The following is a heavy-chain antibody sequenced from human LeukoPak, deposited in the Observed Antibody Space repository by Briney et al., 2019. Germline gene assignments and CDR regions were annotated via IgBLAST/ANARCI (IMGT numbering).Heavy chain of an antibody. CDR3: VKARAYCSGGSCRYYFDY. CDR2: ISGSGGST. D-gene: IGHD2-15*01. V-gene: IGHV3-23*01. Sequence: GGSLRLSCAPSGFTFSSYAMSSVRHAPRKGLAWVSPISGSGGSTYYADSVKGRFTISRDNSKNTLYLQMNSLRAEDTAVYYCVKARAYCSGGSCRYYFDYWGQGTLVTVSS. CDR1: GFTFSSYA. J-gene: IGHJ4*02.